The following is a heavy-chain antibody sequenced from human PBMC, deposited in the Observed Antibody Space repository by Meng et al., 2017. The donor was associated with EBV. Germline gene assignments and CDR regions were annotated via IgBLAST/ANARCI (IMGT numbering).Heavy chain of an antibody. Sequence: QVHLVQSGSAWKRPGASVKVSCKASGYTFRNYAINWMRQVPGQGLEWMGWINTYSGKATFAQGFTGRFVFSLDTPVTTAHLQISGLKTEDSAVYYCARGVEENGSHYPFDSWGQGTLVTVSS. D-gene: IGHD1-1*01. J-gene: IGHJ4*02. CDR3: ARGVEENGSHYPFDS. V-gene: IGHV7-4-1*02. CDR2: INTYSGKA. CDR1: GYTFRNYA.